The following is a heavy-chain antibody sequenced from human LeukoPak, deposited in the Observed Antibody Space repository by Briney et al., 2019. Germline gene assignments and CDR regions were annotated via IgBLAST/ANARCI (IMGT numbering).Heavy chain of an antibody. CDR2: IYTSGST. V-gene: IGHV4-4*07. Sequence: PSETLSLTCTVSGGSISSYYWSWIRQPAGKGLEWIGRIYTSGSTNYNPSLKSRDTMSVDTSKNQFSLKLSSVTAADTALYYCARKGLSLLEDAFDIWGQGTMVTVSS. D-gene: IGHD1-26*01. CDR1: GGSISSYY. CDR3: ARKGLSLLEDAFDI. J-gene: IGHJ3*02.